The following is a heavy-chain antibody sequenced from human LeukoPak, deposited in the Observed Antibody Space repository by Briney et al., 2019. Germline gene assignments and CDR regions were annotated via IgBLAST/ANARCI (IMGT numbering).Heavy chain of an antibody. V-gene: IGHV6-1*01. CDR1: GDSVSSNRAS. J-gene: IGHJ4*02. CDR3: SRSDGASGFDY. CDR2: TYYRSKWYN. Sequence: SQTLSLTCAISGDSVSSNRASWTWIRQSPSRGLEWLGRTYYRSKWYNDYAVSLKSRISINPDTSKNQFSLQLNSVTPEDTAVYYCSRSDGASGFDYWGRGTLVSVSS. D-gene: IGHD5-24*01.